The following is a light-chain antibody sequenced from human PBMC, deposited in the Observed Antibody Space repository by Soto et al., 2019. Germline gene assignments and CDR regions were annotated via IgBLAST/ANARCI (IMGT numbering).Light chain of an antibody. CDR2: GSS. Sequence: EIVLTQSPGTLSLSPGERATLSCRASQSVSSNYLAWYQQKAGQAPRLLIYGSSSRATGSPDRFSGSGSGTDFTLAISRLEPEDFAVYFCQQYGSSPGLFTFGPGSKVDFK. CDR3: QQYGSSPGLFT. V-gene: IGKV3-20*01. J-gene: IGKJ3*01. CDR1: QSVSSNY.